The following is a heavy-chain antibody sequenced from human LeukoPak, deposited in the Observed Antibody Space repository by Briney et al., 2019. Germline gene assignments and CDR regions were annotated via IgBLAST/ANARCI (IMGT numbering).Heavy chain of an antibody. Sequence: TGGSLRLSCAATGFTFDDYVMSWVRQAPGKGLEWVSGINWNGGSTGYADSVKGRFTISRDNAKNSLYLQMSSLRAEDTAVYYCARAGQEWILQGGWFDPWGQGALVTVSS. CDR3: ARAGQEWILQGGWFDP. CDR1: GFTFDDYV. D-gene: IGHD3-3*01. CDR2: INWNGGST. J-gene: IGHJ5*02. V-gene: IGHV3-20*04.